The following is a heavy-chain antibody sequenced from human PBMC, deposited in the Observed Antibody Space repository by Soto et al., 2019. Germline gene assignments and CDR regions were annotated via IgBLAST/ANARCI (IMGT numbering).Heavy chain of an antibody. CDR2: ISGSGGST. CDR3: ARINNSAWQPIDY. Sequence: PGGSLRLSCAASGFNFGNYAMSWVRQAPGKGLEWVSAISGSGGSTYYADSVKGRFTISRDNSKNTLYLQMNSLRAEDAAVYYCARINNSAWQPIDYWGLGTLVTVSS. CDR1: GFNFGNYA. J-gene: IGHJ4*02. V-gene: IGHV3-23*01. D-gene: IGHD6-19*01.